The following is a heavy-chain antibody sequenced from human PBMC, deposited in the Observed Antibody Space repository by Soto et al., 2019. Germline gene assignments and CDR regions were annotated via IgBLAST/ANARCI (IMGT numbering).Heavy chain of an antibody. D-gene: IGHD1-26*01. V-gene: IGHV4-31*03. Sequence: TLSLTCTVSGGAIISGSYHWSWIRQHPGKGLEWIGNIYYSGSSYYNPSLKSRATISIDTSKDQFSLRLGSVTAADTAVYYCARVEGSSYYFRHDCWGRGTLVTVSS. CDR2: IYYSGSS. J-gene: IGHJ4*02. CDR3: ARVEGSSYYFRHDC. CDR1: GGAIISGSYH.